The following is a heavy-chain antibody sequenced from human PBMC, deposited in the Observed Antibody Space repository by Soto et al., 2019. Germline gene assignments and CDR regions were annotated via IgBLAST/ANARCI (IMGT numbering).Heavy chain of an antibody. D-gene: IGHD6-19*01. CDR1: GFTISTYA. CDR3: YSSGW. CDR2: ISNDGGSK. J-gene: IGHJ4*02. V-gene: IGHV3-30*03. Sequence: QVQLVESGGGVVQPGRSLRLSCTASGFTISTYAMHWVRQAPGEGLEWVAVISNDGGSKYYADSVKGRFTISRDNSKNTMYLQMNSLRAEDTAVYYGYSSGWWGQGTLVTVSS.